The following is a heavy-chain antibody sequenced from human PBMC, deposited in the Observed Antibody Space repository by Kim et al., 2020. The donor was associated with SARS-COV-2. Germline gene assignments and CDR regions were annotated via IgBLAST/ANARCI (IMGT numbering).Heavy chain of an antibody. J-gene: IGHJ4*02. CDR1: GFTFSSYG. V-gene: IGHV3-30*18. D-gene: IGHD3-16*01. CDR3: AKIDTVLGFDY. Sequence: GGSLRLSCAASGFTFSSYGMHWVRQAPGKGLEWVAVISYDGSNKYYADSVKGRFTISRDNSKNTLYLQMNSLRAEDTAVYYCAKIDTVLGFDYWGQGTLVTVSS. CDR2: ISYDGSNK.